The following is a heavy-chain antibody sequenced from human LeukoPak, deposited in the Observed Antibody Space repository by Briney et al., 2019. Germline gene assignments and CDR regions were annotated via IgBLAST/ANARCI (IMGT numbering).Heavy chain of an antibody. CDR3: ARDKVVGATLFDY. J-gene: IGHJ4*02. D-gene: IGHD1-26*01. V-gene: IGHV3-7*01. CDR2: IKQDGSEI. CDR1: GFTFSNYW. Sequence: PGGSLRLSCAASGFTFSNYWMTWVRQAPGKGLEWVANIKQDGSEIYYVDSVKGRFTISRDNAKNSLYLQMNSLRAEDTAVYYCARDKVVGATLFDYWGQGTLVTVSS.